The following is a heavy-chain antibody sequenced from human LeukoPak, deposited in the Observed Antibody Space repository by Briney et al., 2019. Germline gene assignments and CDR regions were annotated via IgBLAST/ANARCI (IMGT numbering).Heavy chain of an antibody. V-gene: IGHV4-59*08. CDR2: FYHSAST. CDR1: GGFNTHYY. D-gene: IGHD4-11*01. CDR3: ARHSVPTVTSSNDAFAI. Sequence: SETLSLTCSVSGGFNTHYYWTGIRQPPGKGLEWIGYFYHSASTNYNPSLKSRVTISVDTSKNQFSLQLSSVTAADTAVNYCARHSVPTVTSSNDAFAIWGQGTMVTLSS. J-gene: IGHJ3*02.